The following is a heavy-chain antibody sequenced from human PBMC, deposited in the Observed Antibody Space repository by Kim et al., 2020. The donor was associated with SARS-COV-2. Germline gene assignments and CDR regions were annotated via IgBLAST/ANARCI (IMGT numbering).Heavy chain of an antibody. Sequence: GGSLRLSCAASGFTFSSYGMHWVRQAPGKGLEWVAVISYDGSNKYYADSVKGRFTISRDNSKNTLYLQMNNLRAEDTAVYYCAKDERPYYDFWSEPVTGFDPWGQGTLVTVSS. J-gene: IGHJ5*02. CDR2: ISYDGSNK. V-gene: IGHV3-30*18. CDR3: AKDERPYYDFWSEPVTGFDP. D-gene: IGHD3-3*01. CDR1: GFTFSSYG.